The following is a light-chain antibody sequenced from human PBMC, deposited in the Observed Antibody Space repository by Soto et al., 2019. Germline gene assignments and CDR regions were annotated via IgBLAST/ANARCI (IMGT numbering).Light chain of an antibody. J-gene: IGKJ2*01. V-gene: IGKV1-39*01. CDR1: QNINKN. CDR3: QQSFHTPYT. CDR2: EAS. Sequence: ILMTQSPSSLSAFVGDSVTISCRASQNINKNLNWYQQKSGKAPSLLMYEASTLQSGVPSMFSGSGSATDFTLAITNLQPEDSATYYCQQSFHTPYTFGQGTKLEI.